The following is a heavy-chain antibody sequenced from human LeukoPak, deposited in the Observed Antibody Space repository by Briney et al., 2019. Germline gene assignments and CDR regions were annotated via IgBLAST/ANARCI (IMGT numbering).Heavy chain of an antibody. D-gene: IGHD5-18*01. V-gene: IGHV1-2*02. CDR2: INPNSGGT. CDR1: GYTFTGYY. J-gene: IGHJ4*02. CDR3: ARGRRSTATVTDLDY. Sequence: SVKVSCKSSGYTFTGYYMHWVRQAPGQGREGMGWINPNSGGTNYAQKFQGRVTMTRATSISTAYMELSRLRSDNTAVYYCARGRRSTATVTDLDYWGQGTLVTVSS.